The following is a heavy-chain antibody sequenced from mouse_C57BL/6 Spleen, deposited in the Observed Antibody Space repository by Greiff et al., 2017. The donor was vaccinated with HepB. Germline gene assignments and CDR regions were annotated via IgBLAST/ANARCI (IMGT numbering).Heavy chain of an antibody. D-gene: IGHD4-1*01. J-gene: IGHJ2*01. CDR2: INPGSGGT. CDR1: GYAFTNYL. V-gene: IGHV1-54*01. CDR3: ARKGQTGCFDY. Sequence: QVQLQQSGAELVRPGTSVKVSCKASGYAFTNYLIEWVKQRPGQGLEWIGVINPGSGGTNYNEKFKGKATLTADKSSSTAYMQLSSLTSEDSAVYFCARKGQTGCFDYWGQGTTLTVSS.